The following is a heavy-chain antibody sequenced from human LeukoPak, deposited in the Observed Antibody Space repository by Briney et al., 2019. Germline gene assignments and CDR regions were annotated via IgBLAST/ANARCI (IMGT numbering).Heavy chain of an antibody. D-gene: IGHD2-2*01. CDR3: ARLSTVVVPAALVFWSGGITDY. J-gene: IGHJ4*02. Sequence: SETLSLTCTVSGGSISSYYWGWIRQPPGKGLEWIGSIYYSGSTYYNPSLKSRVTISVDTSKNQFSLKLSSVTAADTAVYYCARLSTVVVPAALVFWSGGITDYWGQGTLVTVSS. V-gene: IGHV4-39*01. CDR2: IYYSGST. CDR1: GGSISSYY.